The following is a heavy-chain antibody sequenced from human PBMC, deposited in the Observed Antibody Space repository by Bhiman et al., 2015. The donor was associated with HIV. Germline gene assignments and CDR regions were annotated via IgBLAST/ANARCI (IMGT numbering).Heavy chain of an antibody. J-gene: IGHJ6*02. Sequence: EVQLLESGGGLVRPGGSLRLSCSASGFTFSRHAMSWVRQGPGKGLEWVSSFSGSGGGTYYADSVKGRFTISRDNSKNTLYLQMNSLRPEDTAVYFCAKVQFLEWSLTRETNYYYHAMDVWGQGTTVTVSS. CDR3: AKVQFLEWSLTRETNYYYHAMDV. CDR1: GFTFSRHA. V-gene: IGHV3-23*01. D-gene: IGHD3-3*01. CDR2: FSGSGGGT.